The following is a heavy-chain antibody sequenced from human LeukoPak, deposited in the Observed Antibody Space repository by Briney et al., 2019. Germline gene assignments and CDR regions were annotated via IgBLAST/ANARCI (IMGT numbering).Heavy chain of an antibody. CDR2: TYHRGST. CDR1: DGSSSSYQ. V-gene: IGHV4-59*08. J-gene: IGHJ4*02. CDR3: ASAAVWLAFDQ. Sequence: SETLSLTCTVSDGSSSSYQWSWLRQPPGKGLEWIGHTYHRGSTNYNPSLKSRVTISVDTSKNQFSLEVRSVTAADTAVYYCASAAVWLAFDQWGQGTLVTVSS. D-gene: IGHD3-16*01.